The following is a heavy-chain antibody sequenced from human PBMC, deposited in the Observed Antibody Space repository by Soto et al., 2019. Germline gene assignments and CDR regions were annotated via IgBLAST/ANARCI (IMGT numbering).Heavy chain of an antibody. CDR2: ISAYNGNT. CDR3: ARALDIVVVVAATPVAWFDP. D-gene: IGHD2-15*01. J-gene: IGHJ5*02. Sequence: ASVKVSCKASGGTFSIYTISWVRQAPGQGLEWMGWISAYNGNTNYAQKLQGRVTMTTDTSTSTAYMELRSLRSDDTAVYYCARALDIVVVVAATPVAWFDPWGQGTMVTVSS. CDR1: GGTFSIYT. V-gene: IGHV1-18*01.